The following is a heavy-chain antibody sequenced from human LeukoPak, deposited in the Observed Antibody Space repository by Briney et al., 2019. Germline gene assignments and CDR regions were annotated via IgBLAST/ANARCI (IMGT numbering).Heavy chain of an antibody. CDR1: GFSFRYFA. Sequence: PGGSLRLSCVGSGFSFRYFAIHWVRQAPGKGLEYVSVINTDGRITYYADSVKGRFTISRDNSKNTVYLQMGSLRGDDMAVYYCTRDGGSFCDFDYWGQGALVTASS. D-gene: IGHD1-26*01. CDR3: TRDGGSFCDFDY. J-gene: IGHJ4*02. CDR2: INTDGRIT. V-gene: IGHV3-64*02.